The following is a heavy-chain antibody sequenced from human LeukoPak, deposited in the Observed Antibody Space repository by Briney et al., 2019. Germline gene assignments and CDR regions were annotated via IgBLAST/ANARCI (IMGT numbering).Heavy chain of an antibody. CDR2: ISAYNGNT. J-gene: IGHJ4*02. D-gene: IGHD3-16*02. V-gene: IGHV1-18*01. CDR3: ARVLITFGGVIAELDY. Sequence: APVKVSCKASGYTFTSYGISWVRQAPGQGLEWMGWISAYNGNTNYAQKLQGRVTMTTDTSTSTAYMELRSLRSDDTAVYYCARVLITFGGVIAELDYWGQGTLVTVSS. CDR1: GYTFTSYG.